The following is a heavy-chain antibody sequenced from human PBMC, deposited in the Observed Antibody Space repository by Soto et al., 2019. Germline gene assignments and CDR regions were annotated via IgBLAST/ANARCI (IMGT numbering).Heavy chain of an antibody. CDR1: GFTFSSFA. CDR3: AKFLGIGVTGASDV. CDR2: ISANGVGT. V-gene: IGHV3-23*01. D-gene: IGHD2-21*02. Sequence: EVQLLESGGGLVQPGGSLRVSCAVSGFTFSSFAMSWVRQAPGKGLQWVSSISANGVGTYYADSVKGRFAISRDNAKNTLYLQMSSLRAEDTAVYFCAKFLGIGVTGASDVWGQGTMVTVSP. J-gene: IGHJ3*01.